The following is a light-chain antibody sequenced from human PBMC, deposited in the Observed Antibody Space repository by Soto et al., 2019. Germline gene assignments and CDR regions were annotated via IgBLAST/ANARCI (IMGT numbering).Light chain of an antibody. V-gene: IGLV7-43*01. CDR1: TGAVTSGYY. Sequence: QTVVTQEPSLTVSPGGTVTLTCASSTGAVTSGYYPNWFQQKPGQAPRALSYSTSNKHSWTPARFSGSLLGGKAALTLSGVQPEDEAEYYCLLYYGGAQVFGGGTNLTVL. J-gene: IGLJ2*01. CDR3: LLYYGGAQV. CDR2: STS.